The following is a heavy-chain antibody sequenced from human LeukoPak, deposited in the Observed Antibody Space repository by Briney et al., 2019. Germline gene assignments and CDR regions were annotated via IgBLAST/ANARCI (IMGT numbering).Heavy chain of an antibody. CDR1: GFTFSNAW. CDR3: TTDLQVLFLIDY. CDR2: IKSKTDGGTT. J-gene: IGHJ4*02. Sequence: GGSLRFSCAASGFTFSNAWMSWVRQAPGKGLKWVGRIKSKTDGGTTDYAAPVKGRFTISRDDSKNTLYLQMNSLKTEDTAVYYCTTDLQVLFLIDYWGQGTLVTVSS. D-gene: IGHD2-21*01. V-gene: IGHV3-15*01.